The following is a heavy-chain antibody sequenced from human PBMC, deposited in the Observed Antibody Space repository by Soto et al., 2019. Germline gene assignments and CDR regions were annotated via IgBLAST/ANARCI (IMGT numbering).Heavy chain of an antibody. D-gene: IGHD4-17*01. CDR1: GGYISNGDYC. CDR2: IYYSGST. CDR3: ARSNILDYGDYYFYFDY. J-gene: IGHJ4*02. V-gene: IGHV4-30-4*01. Sequence: SQTHSLSYTVSGGYISNGDYCWSCISQPPGKGLEWIGYIYYSGSTYYNPSLKSRVTISVDTSKNQFSLKLSSVTAADTAVYYCARSNILDYGDYYFYFDYWGQGTLVTVSS.